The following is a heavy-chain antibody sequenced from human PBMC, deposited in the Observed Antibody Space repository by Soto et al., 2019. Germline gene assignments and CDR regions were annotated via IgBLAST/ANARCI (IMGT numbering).Heavy chain of an antibody. J-gene: IGHJ4*02. CDR1: GCSIISNYW. V-gene: IGHV4-38-2*01. D-gene: IGHD3-3*01. CDR2: IYHSGTT. CDR3: ARTENVGYYTY. Sequence: SATLSLTCAVSGCSIISNYWWAWIRQSPGEGLVWIGSIYHSGTTYYNPSLESRVIISVDTSESRFALRLTSVTAADSAVYYCARTENVGYYTYCGQGTLDTVSS.